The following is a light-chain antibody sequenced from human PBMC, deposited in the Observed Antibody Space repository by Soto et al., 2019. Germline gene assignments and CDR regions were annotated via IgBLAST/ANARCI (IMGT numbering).Light chain of an antibody. CDR2: DES. CDR1: QDISKY. J-gene: IGKJ5*01. CDR3: QQFNNLPIT. V-gene: IGKV1-33*01. Sequence: DIQMTQSPSSLSASVGDRVTITCQASQDISKYLNWYQQKSGKAPKLLIYDESSLETGVPSRFSGGGSGTDFTFTISSLQPEDIATYYCQQFNNLPITFGQGTRLEIK.